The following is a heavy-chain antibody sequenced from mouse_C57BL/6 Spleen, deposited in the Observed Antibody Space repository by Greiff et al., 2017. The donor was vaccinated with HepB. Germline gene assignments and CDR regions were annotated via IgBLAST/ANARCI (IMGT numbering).Heavy chain of an antibody. CDR2: ISYDGSN. Sequence: ESGPGLVKPSPSLSLTCSVTGYSITSGYYWNWIRQFPGNKLEWMGYISYDGSNNYNPSLKNRISITRDTSKNQFFLKLNSVTTEDTATYYCASDYDRFAYWGQGTLVTVSA. CDR3: ASDYDRFAY. V-gene: IGHV3-6*01. D-gene: IGHD2-12*01. CDR1: GYSITSGYY. J-gene: IGHJ3*01.